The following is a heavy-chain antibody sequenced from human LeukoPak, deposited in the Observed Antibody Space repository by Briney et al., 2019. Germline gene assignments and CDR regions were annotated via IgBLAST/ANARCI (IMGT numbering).Heavy chain of an antibody. CDR2: IHYSGST. CDR3: ARGYSYGNRYFDF. Sequence: SETLSLTCTVSGGSISRYYWGWIRQPPGRGLEWIGTIHYSGSTYYKASLKSRVTISIDTSKNQFSLKLSSVTAADTAVYYCARGYSYGNRYFDFWGQGTLVTVSS. J-gene: IGHJ4*02. CDR1: GGSISRYY. D-gene: IGHD5-18*01. V-gene: IGHV4-39*07.